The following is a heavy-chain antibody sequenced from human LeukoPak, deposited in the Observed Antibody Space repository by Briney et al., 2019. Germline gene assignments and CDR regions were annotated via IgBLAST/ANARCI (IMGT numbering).Heavy chain of an antibody. Sequence: ASVKVSCKASGYTFTGYYMHWVRQAPGQGLEWMGWINPNSGGTNYAQKFQGRVTMTRDTSISTAYMELSRLRSDDTAVYYCARFPHGGNSGTVYYYYGMDVWGQGTTVTVS. CDR1: GYTFTGYY. D-gene: IGHD4-23*01. J-gene: IGHJ6*02. V-gene: IGHV1-2*02. CDR3: ARFPHGGNSGTVYYYYGMDV. CDR2: INPNSGGT.